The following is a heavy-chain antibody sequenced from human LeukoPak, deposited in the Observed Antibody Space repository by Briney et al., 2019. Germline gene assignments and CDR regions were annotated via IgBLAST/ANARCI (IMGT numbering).Heavy chain of an antibody. CDR2: IIPIFGTA. CDR1: GGTFSSYA. V-gene: IGHV1-69*05. D-gene: IGHD4-11*01. Sequence: SVKVSCKASGGTFSSYAISWVRQAPGQGLEWMGGIIPIFGTANYAQKFQGRVTITTDESTRTAYMELRSLRSDDTAVYYCARDPSNSIGRQIYFDYWGQGALVTVSS. CDR3: ARDPSNSIGRQIYFDY. J-gene: IGHJ4*02.